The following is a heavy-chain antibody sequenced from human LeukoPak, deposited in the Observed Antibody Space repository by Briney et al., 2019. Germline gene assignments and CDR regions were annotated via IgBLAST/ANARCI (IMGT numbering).Heavy chain of an antibody. CDR3: ATPLFGPTQVGAYYYYMDV. V-gene: IGHV1-69*05. D-gene: IGHD3-3*01. J-gene: IGHJ6*03. CDR1: GGTFSSYA. CDR2: IIPIFGTA. Sequence: SVKVSCKASGGTFSSYAISWVRQAPGQGLEWMGGIIPIFGTANYAQKFQGRVTITTDESTSTAYMELSSLRSEDTAVYYCATPLFGPTQVGAYYYYMDVGGKGPTVTVSS.